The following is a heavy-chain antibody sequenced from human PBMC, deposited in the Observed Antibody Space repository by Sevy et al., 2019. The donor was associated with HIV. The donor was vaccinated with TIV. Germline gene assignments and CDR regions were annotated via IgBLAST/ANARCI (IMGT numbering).Heavy chain of an antibody. CDR2: IWHDGSNT. Sequence: GGSLRLSCAASGFTFSFYGMHWVRQAPGKGLEWVSFIWHDGSNTYFADSVKGRFTISRDNSKNTLFLQMNSLTIEDTDVSYCARDTANSAPRLDSWGQGTLVTVSS. V-gene: IGHV3-30*02. CDR3: ARDTANSAPRLDS. CDR1: GFTFSFYG. D-gene: IGHD2-21*02. J-gene: IGHJ5*01.